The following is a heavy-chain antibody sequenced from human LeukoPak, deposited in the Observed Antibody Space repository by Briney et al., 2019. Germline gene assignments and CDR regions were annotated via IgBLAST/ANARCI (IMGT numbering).Heavy chain of an antibody. Sequence: SETLSLTCTVSGGSISSGGYYWSWIRQHPGKGLEWIGYIYYSGSTYYNPSLKSRVTISVDTSKHQFSLKLSSVTAADTAVYYCARVWEVPAAIDAFDIWGQGTMVTVSS. V-gene: IGHV4-31*03. J-gene: IGHJ3*02. D-gene: IGHD2-2*01. CDR3: ARVWEVPAAIDAFDI. CDR1: GGSISSGGYY. CDR2: IYYSGST.